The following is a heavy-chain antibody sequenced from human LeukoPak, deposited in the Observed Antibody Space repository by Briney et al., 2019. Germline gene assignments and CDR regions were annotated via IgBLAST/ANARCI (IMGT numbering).Heavy chain of an antibody. Sequence: GGSLRLSCAASGFTFSSYWMHWVRQAPGKGLVWVSRINSDGSSTSYADSVKGRFTISRDNAKNTLYLQMNSLRAEDTAVYYCAREEMATMGKLFDYWGQGTLVTVSS. CDR2: INSDGSST. CDR3: AREEMATMGKLFDY. J-gene: IGHJ4*02. CDR1: GFTFSSYW. V-gene: IGHV3-74*01. D-gene: IGHD5-24*01.